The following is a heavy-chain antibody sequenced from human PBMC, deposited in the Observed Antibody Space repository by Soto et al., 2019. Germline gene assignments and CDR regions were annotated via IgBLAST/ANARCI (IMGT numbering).Heavy chain of an antibody. CDR3: ARSYSGTYGRFDP. D-gene: IGHD1-26*01. CDR1: GFTISSHW. CDR2: IKSDGSST. V-gene: IGHV3-74*01. J-gene: IGHJ5*02. Sequence: EVQLVESGGGLVQPGGSLRLSCAASGFTISSHWMHWVRQAPGKGLVWVSRIKSDGSSTNYADSVKGRFIISRDNAKNTLYLQMNRLRTEDTAVYYCARSYSGTYGRFDPWGQGTLVTVSS.